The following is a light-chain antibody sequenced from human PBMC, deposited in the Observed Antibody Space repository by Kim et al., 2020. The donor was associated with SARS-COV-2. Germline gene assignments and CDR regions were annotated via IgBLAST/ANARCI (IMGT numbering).Light chain of an antibody. Sequence: IVMTQSPLSLPVTPGEPASISCRSSQSLLHSNGYNYLDWYLQKPGQSPQLLIYLGSNRASGVPDRFSGSGSGTDFTLKISRVEAEDVGVYYCMQALQTLLTCGGGTKLEIK. J-gene: IGKJ4*01. CDR1: QSLLHSNGYNY. CDR2: LGS. CDR3: MQALQTLLT. V-gene: IGKV2-28*01.